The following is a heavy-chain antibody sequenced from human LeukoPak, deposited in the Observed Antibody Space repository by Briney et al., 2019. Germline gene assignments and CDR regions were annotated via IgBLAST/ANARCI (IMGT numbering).Heavy chain of an antibody. CDR3: AKDQNTGYANNWFDP. D-gene: IGHD2-2*01. Sequence: GAPVKVSCKASGYSFTGYYIHWVRQAPGQGLEWMGWINPNNGGTNFAQKFQGRVPMTRDTSISTAYMELSRLRSDDTAIYYCAKDQNTGYANNWFDPWGQGTLVTVSS. CDR1: GYSFTGYY. CDR2: INPNNGGT. J-gene: IGHJ5*02. V-gene: IGHV1-2*02.